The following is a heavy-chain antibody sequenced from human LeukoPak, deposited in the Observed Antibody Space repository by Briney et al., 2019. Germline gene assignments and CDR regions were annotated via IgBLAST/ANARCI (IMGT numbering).Heavy chain of an antibody. CDR3: AREHPYYYDSSGTALMAEIKYYFDY. D-gene: IGHD3-22*01. CDR2: IKQDGSEK. J-gene: IGHJ4*02. CDR1: GFAFSTYA. V-gene: IGHV3-7*01. Sequence: GGSLRLSCAASGFAFSTYAMHWVRQAPGKGLEWVANIKQDGSEKYYVDSVKGRYTISRDNAKNSLYLQMNSLRAEDTGVYYCAREHPYYYDSSGTALMAEIKYYFDYWGQGTLVTVSS.